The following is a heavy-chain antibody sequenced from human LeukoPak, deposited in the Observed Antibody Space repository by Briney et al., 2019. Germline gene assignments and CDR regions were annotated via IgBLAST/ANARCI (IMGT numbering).Heavy chain of an antibody. J-gene: IGHJ4*02. V-gene: IGHV3-30-3*01. CDR2: ISYDGSNK. CDR3: ARGLAAALIDY. Sequence: PGGSLRLSCAASGFTFSSYAMHWVRQAPGKGLEWVAVISYDGSNKYYADSVKGRFTISRDNSKNTLYLQMNSLRAEDTAVYYCARGLAAALIDYWGQGTLVTVSS. D-gene: IGHD6-13*01. CDR1: GFTFSSYA.